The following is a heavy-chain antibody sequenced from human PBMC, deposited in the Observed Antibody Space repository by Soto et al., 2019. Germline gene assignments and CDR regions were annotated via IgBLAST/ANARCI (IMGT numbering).Heavy chain of an antibody. Sequence: EGHLVESGGALAQPGGSLRLSCTASGFTFRTYWMSWVRQAPGKGLEWVANINEDGSETYYVDSVKGRFTMSRDNAKNSLFLQMNSLRAEDTALYCWARGGGIGTVDYWGQGTLVTVSS. J-gene: IGHJ4*02. V-gene: IGHV3-7*05. CDR2: INEDGSET. CDR1: GFTFRTYW. D-gene: IGHD2-8*02. CDR3: ARGGGIGTVDY.